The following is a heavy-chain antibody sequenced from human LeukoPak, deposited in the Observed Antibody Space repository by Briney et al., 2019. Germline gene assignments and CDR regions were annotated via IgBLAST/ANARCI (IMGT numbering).Heavy chain of an antibody. Sequence: ASVKVSCKASGYTFTSYDINWVRQAPGQGLEWMGWMNPNSGNTGYAQKFQGRVSVTRDTSTSTAYMELSSLTSEDTAVYYCARGGGSSWTQRGYFQYWGQGTLVTVSS. V-gene: IGHV1-8*01. D-gene: IGHD6-13*01. CDR2: MNPNSGNT. CDR1: GYTFTSYD. CDR3: ARGGGSSWTQRGYFQY. J-gene: IGHJ1*01.